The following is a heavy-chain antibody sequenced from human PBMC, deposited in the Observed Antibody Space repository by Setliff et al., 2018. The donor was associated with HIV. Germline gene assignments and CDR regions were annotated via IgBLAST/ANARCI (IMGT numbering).Heavy chain of an antibody. Sequence: SETLSLTCGVYGGSFSGYYWTWIRQPPGKGLQWIGEINEGGNTNYDPSLKSRVTMSVDTSKNQIALRLISLTAADTAVSYWARRPISPYTLTTGMLDPWGQGTLVTVSS. D-gene: IGHD3-10*01. V-gene: IGHV4-34*01. CDR2: INEGGNT. CDR3: ARRPISPYTLTTGMLDP. CDR1: GGSFSGYY. J-gene: IGHJ5*02.